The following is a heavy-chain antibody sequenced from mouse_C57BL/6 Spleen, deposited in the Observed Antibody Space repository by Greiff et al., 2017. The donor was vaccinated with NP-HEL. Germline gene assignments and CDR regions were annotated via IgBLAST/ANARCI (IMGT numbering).Heavy chain of an antibody. CDR2: IHPNSGST. J-gene: IGHJ4*01. D-gene: IGHD1-1*01. CDR1: GYTFTSYW. Sequence: QVQLQQSGAELVKPGASVKLSCKASGYTFTSYWMHWVKQRPGQGLEWIGMIHPNSGSTNYNEKFKSKATLTVDKSSSTAYMQLSSLASEDSAVYYCARSNYAYYAMDYWGQGTSVTVSS. CDR3: ARSNYAYYAMDY. V-gene: IGHV1-64*01.